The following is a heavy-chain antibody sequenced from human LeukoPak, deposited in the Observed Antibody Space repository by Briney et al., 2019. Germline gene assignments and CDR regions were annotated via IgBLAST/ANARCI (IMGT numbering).Heavy chain of an antibody. CDR3: AGGVGYCRGGNWYGVGSFDY. CDR2: VSPNSGNT. J-gene: IGHJ5*01. CDR1: GYTFTSYD. D-gene: IGHD2-15*01. V-gene: IGHV1-8*01. Sequence: ASVKVSCKASGYTFTSYDLNWVRQATGQGLEWMGWVSPNSGNTGYAQKFQGRVTMTRDTSISTVYMELSSLRSEDTAVYYCAGGVGYCRGGNWYGVGSFDYWGQGTLGTVSS.